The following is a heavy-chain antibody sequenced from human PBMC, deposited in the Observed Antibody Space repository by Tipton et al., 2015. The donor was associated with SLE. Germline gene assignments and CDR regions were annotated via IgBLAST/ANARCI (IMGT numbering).Heavy chain of an antibody. CDR3: ARRLAFYGMDV. D-gene: IGHD6-25*01. V-gene: IGHV4-4*07. Sequence: TLSLTCTVSGGSISRYYWGWIRQPAGKGLEWIGRIYTGGNTKYNPSLESRVTLSGDASKDQFSLRLTSVTAADTAVYYCARRLAFYGMDVWGQGTPVTVSS. CDR2: IYTGGNT. J-gene: IGHJ6*02. CDR1: GGSISRYY.